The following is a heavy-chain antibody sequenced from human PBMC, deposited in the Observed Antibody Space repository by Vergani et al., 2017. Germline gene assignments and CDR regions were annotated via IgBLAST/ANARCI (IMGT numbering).Heavy chain of an antibody. CDR1: GGSISSGSYY. D-gene: IGHD2-2*01. Sequence: QVQLQESGPGLVKPSQTLSLTCTVSGGSISSGSYYWSWIRQPAGKGLEGIGRIYTSGSTNYNPSLKSRVTISIDTSKNQFSLKLSSVTAADTAVYYCAREDGVPAACYYMDVWGKGTTVTVSS. CDR3: AREDGVPAACYYMDV. J-gene: IGHJ6*03. V-gene: IGHV4-61*02. CDR2: IYTSGST.